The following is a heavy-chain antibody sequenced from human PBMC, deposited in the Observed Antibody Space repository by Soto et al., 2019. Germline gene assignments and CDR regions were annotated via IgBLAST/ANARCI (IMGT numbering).Heavy chain of an antibody. J-gene: IGHJ4*02. D-gene: IGHD3-3*01. CDR1: GGSISSGGYY. V-gene: IGHV4-31*03. CDR3: VGQRVLRFLEWLYPFDY. CDR2: IYYSGST. Sequence: PSETLSLICTVSGGSISSGGYYWSWIRQHPGKGLEWIGYIYYSGSTYYDPSLKSRVTISVDTSKNQFSLKLSSVTAADTAVYYCVGQRVLRFLEWLYPFDYWRQRTLVPVSP.